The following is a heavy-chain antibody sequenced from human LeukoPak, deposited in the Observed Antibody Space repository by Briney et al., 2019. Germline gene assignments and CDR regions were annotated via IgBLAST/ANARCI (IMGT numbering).Heavy chain of an antibody. V-gene: IGHV4-59*11. Sequence: SETLSLTCTVSGGSISSHYWSWIRQPPGKGLEWIGYIYYGGSTNYNPSLKSRVTISVDTSKNQFSLKLSSVTAADTAVYYCARFSLGDYDFWSGYRHYNYYYYMDVWGKGTTVTVSS. J-gene: IGHJ6*03. CDR1: GGSISSHY. CDR3: ARFSLGDYDFWSGYRHYNYYYYMDV. CDR2: IYYGGST. D-gene: IGHD3-3*01.